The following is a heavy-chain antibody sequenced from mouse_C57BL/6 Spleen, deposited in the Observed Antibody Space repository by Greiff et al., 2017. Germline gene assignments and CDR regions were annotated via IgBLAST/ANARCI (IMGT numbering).Heavy chain of an antibody. CDR1: GYTFTSYW. V-gene: IGHV1-72*01. CDR3: ARASNCDAWVAY. CDR2: IDPNSGGT. Sequence: QVQLQQPGAELVKPGASVKLSCKASGYTFTSYWMHWVKQRPGRGLEWIGRIDPNSGGTKYNEKFKSKATLTVDKPSSTAYMQISSLTSEDSAVYYCARASNCDAWVAYWGQGTLVTVSA. D-gene: IGHD4-1*02. J-gene: IGHJ3*01.